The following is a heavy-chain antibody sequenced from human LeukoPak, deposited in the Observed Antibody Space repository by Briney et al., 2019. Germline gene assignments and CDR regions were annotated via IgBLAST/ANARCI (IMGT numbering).Heavy chain of an antibody. Sequence: PSETLSLTCTVSGGPISSYYWGWIRQPAGKGLEWIGRIYTSGSTNYNPSLKSRVTMSVDTSKNQFSLKLSSVTAADTAVYYCARAHYQLLSYYYYYMDVWGKGTTVTVSS. CDR2: IYTSGST. V-gene: IGHV4-4*07. J-gene: IGHJ6*03. D-gene: IGHD2-2*01. CDR3: ARAHYQLLSYYYYYMDV. CDR1: GGPISSYY.